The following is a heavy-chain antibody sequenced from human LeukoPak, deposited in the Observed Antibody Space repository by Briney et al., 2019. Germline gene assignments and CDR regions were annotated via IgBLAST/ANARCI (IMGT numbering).Heavy chain of an antibody. Sequence: SETLSLTCTVSGGSISSGSYCWSWIRQPAGKGLEWIGRIYYSGYTNYKSSLKSRVTISVDTSKNQFSLKLSSVTAADTAVYYCARTTMVRGTYYMDVWGKGTTVTVSS. D-gene: IGHD3-10*01. CDR2: IYYSGYT. CDR3: ARTTMVRGTYYMDV. CDR1: GGSISSGSYC. V-gene: IGHV4-61*10. J-gene: IGHJ6*03.